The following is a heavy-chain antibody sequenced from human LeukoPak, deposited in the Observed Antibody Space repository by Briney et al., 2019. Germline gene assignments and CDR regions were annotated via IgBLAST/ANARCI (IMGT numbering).Heavy chain of an antibody. Sequence: GGSLRLSCAASGFTFSSYGMHWVRQAPGKGLEGVAVIWYDGSNKYYADSVKGRFTISRDNSKNTLYLQMNSLRAEDTAVYYCARGYGGNSPYFDYWGQGTLVTVSS. D-gene: IGHD4-23*01. CDR2: IWYDGSNK. V-gene: IGHV3-33*01. J-gene: IGHJ4*02. CDR3: ARGYGGNSPYFDY. CDR1: GFTFSSYG.